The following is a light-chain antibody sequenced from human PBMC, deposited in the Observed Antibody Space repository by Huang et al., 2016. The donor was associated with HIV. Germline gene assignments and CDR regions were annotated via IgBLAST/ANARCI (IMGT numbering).Light chain of an antibody. CDR1: TY. CDR3: RQTFVAPPEDT. Sequence: TYLHWYQQKPGEAPKLPISGAPNLQAGVPLGMRGSGSGTYFTLTINSLQPEDFATSFCRQTFVAPPEDTFGQGTRLEIK. V-gene: IGKV1-39*01. J-gene: IGKJ2*01. CDR2: GAP.